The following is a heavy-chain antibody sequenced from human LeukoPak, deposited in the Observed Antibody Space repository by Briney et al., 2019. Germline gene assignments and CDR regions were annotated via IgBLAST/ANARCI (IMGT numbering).Heavy chain of an antibody. Sequence: ASVKVSCKASGYTFTGYYMHWVRQAPGQRREWMGWINPNSGGTNYAQKFQGRVTMTRDTSISTAYMELSRLRSDDTAVYYCARDPAGTYYYYYMDVWGKGTTVTISS. CDR3: ARDPAGTYYYYYMDV. D-gene: IGHD1-1*01. V-gene: IGHV1-2*02. CDR2: INPNSGGT. CDR1: GYTFTGYY. J-gene: IGHJ6*03.